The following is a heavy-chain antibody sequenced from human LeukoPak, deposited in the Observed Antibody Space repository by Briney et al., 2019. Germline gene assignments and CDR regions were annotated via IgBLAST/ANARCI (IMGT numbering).Heavy chain of an antibody. CDR3: AKKAAPVSAIRAGFDY. CDR2: ISYDGITN. Sequence: GGSLRLSCAASGFTFSSYGMYWVRQAPGKGLEWVAVISYDGITNYYADSVKGRFTVSRDNSENTLYLQMNSLRADDTAVYYCAKKAAPVSAIRAGFDYWGQGTLVTVSS. CDR1: GFTFSSYG. V-gene: IGHV3-30*18. D-gene: IGHD2-21*01. J-gene: IGHJ4*02.